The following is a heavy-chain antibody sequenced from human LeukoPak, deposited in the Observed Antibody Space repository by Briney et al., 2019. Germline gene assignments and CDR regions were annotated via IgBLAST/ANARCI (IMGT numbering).Heavy chain of an antibody. J-gene: IGHJ6*03. V-gene: IGHV5-51*01. CDR3: ARQVRYGSGSYYPLKDYYYYMDV. CDR1: GYSFTSYW. D-gene: IGHD3-10*01. Sequence: GESLKIPCKGSGYSFTSYWIGWVRQMPGKGLEWMGIIYPGDSDTRYSPSFQGQVTISADKSISTAYLQWSSLKASDTAMYYCARQVRYGSGSYYPLKDYYYYMDVWGKGTTVTVSS. CDR2: IYPGDSDT.